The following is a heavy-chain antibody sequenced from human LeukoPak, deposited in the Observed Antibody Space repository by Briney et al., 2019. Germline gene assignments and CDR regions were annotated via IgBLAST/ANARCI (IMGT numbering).Heavy chain of an antibody. D-gene: IGHD3-22*01. CDR1: GGTFSSYA. V-gene: IGHV1-69*05. Sequence: SVKVSCKASGGTFSSYAISWVRQAPGQGLEWMGRIIPIFGTANYAQKFQGRVTITTDESTSTAYMELSSLRSEDTAVYYCARGDYYNSSGYGIDYWGQGTLVTVSS. CDR2: IIPIFGTA. J-gene: IGHJ4*02. CDR3: ARGDYYNSSGYGIDY.